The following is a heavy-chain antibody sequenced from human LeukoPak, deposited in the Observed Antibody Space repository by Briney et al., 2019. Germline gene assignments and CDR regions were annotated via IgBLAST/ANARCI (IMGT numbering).Heavy chain of an antibody. J-gene: IGHJ4*02. Sequence: PSETLSLTCAVYGGSFSGYYWSWIRQPPGKGLEWIGESNHSGSTNYNPSLKSRVTISVDTSKNQFSLKLSSVTAADTAVYYCARQVRAFSDILTGTHLYYFDYWGQGTLVTVSS. CDR3: ARQVRAFSDILTGTHLYYFDY. D-gene: IGHD3-9*01. CDR1: GGSFSGYY. V-gene: IGHV4-34*01. CDR2: SNHSGST.